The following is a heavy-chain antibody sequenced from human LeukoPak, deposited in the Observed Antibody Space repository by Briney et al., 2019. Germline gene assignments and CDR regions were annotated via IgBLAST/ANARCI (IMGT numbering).Heavy chain of an antibody. CDR2: ISGSSSDI. D-gene: IGHD1-26*01. CDR3: VRAPQWELLQRGVWYFDY. CDR1: GFTFSGYS. V-gene: IGHV3-21*01. Sequence: GGSLRLSCAASGFTFSGYSLNWVRQAPGKGLEWVSSISGSSSDIYYADSVKGRFTISRDNAKKSLYLELNSLRAGDTAVYYCVRAPQWELLQRGVWYFDYWGQGTLVTVSS. J-gene: IGHJ4*02.